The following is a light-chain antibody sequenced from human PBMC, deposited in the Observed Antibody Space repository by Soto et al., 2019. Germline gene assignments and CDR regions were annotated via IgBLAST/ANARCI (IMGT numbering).Light chain of an antibody. J-gene: IGLJ1*01. CDR2: EVS. CDR1: SSDVGGYNY. V-gene: IGLV2-8*01. CDR3: SSPKV. Sequence: QSVLTQPPSASGSPGQSVTISCTGTSSDVGGYNYVSWYQQHPGKAPKLMIYEVSKRPSGVPDRFSGSKSGNTASLTVSGLQAEDEADYHRSSPKVFGTGTKVTVL.